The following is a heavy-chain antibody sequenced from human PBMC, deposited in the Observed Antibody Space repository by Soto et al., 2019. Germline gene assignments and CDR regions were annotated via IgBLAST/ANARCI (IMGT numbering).Heavy chain of an antibody. V-gene: IGHV3-7*01. CDR1: GFTFSSYW. CDR3: ASSYYYDSSGYYYYYGMDV. CDR2: IKQDGSEK. D-gene: IGHD3-22*01. J-gene: IGHJ6*02. Sequence: EVQLVESGGGLVQPGGSLRLSCAASGFTFSSYWMSWVRQAPGKGLEWVANIKQDGSEKYYVDSVKGRFTISRDNAKNSLYLQMNSLRAEDTAVYYCASSYYYDSSGYYYYYGMDVWGQGTTVTVSS.